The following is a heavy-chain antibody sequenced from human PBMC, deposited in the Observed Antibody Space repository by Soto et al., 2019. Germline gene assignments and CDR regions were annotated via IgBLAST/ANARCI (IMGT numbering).Heavy chain of an antibody. J-gene: IGHJ4*02. V-gene: IGHV1-18*01. CDR3: GGGGTPIDY. CDR1: GYTFTNFG. CDR2: ISAYNGNT. Sequence: QVQLVQSGAEVKKPGASVKVSCKASGYTFTNFGISWVRQAPGQGLEWMGWISAYNGNTIYAQNFQDRVTMITDTSTSTAYLELRSLRSDETAVYYCGGGGTPIDYWGQGTLVTVSS. D-gene: IGHD3-16*01.